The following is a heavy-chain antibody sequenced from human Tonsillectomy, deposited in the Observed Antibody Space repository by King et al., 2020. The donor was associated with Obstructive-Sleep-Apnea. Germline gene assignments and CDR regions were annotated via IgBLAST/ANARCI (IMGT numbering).Heavy chain of an antibody. D-gene: IGHD4-17*01. V-gene: IGHV4-31*03. CDR1: GGSISSGGYY. CDR2: IYYSGST. CDR3: ARHDYGDYYFDY. Sequence: VQLQESGPGLVKPSQTLSLTCTVSGGSISSGGYYWRWIRQHPGKGLEWIGYIYYSGSTYYNPSLKSRVTISVDTSKNQFSLKLSSVTAADTAVYYCARHDYGDYYFDYWGQGTLVTVSS. J-gene: IGHJ4*02.